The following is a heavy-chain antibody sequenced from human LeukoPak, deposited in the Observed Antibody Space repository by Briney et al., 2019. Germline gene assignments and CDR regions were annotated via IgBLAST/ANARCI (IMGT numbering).Heavy chain of an antibody. J-gene: IGHJ4*02. V-gene: IGHV3-30*18. CDR1: GFTFSSYG. CDR2: ISYDESNK. Sequence: GGSLRLSCAASGFTFSSYGMHWVRQAPGKGLEWVAVISYDESNKFYADSVKGRFTISRDNSKNTLYLQMNSLRAEDTAVYYCAKGLIVGATGDDYWGQGTLVTVSS. CDR3: AKGLIVGATGDDY. D-gene: IGHD1-26*01.